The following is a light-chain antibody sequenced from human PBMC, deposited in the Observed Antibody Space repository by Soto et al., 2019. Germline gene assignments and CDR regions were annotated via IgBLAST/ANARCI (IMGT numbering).Light chain of an antibody. Sequence: QSALTQPASVSGSPGQSITISCTGSSSDVGGYNRVSWYQQHPGKAPKLIIHGVSNRPSGISNRFSGSKSGSTASLTISGLQPEDEAEYYCNSFTTSSTDVFGTGTKLTVL. V-gene: IGLV2-14*01. CDR3: NSFTTSSTDV. CDR1: SSDVGGYNR. J-gene: IGLJ1*01. CDR2: GVS.